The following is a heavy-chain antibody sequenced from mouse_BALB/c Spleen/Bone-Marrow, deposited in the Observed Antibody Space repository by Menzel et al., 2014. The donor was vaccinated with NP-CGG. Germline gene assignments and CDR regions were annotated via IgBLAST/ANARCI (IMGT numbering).Heavy chain of an antibody. D-gene: IGHD1-1*01. Sequence: QVQLQQSGPGLVAPSQSLSITCTVSGFSLASYGVHWVRQPPGKGLEWLGVIWAGGSTNYNSALMSRLSISKDNSKSRVFLKMNNLQTDDTAMYYSARDWALYYYDSSYVWFAYWGQGTLVTVSA. V-gene: IGHV2-9*02. CDR3: ARDWALYYYDSSYVWFAY. CDR1: GFSLASYG. J-gene: IGHJ3*01. CDR2: IWAGGST.